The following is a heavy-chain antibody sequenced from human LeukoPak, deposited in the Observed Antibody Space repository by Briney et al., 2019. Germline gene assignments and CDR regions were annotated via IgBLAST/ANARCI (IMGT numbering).Heavy chain of an antibody. CDR1: GFTFSTYW. Sequence: GGSLRLSCVASGFTFSTYWMTWVRQAPGKGLEWVSAISGSGGNTYYADSVKGRFTISRDNSKNTLYLQINNLRAEDTAVYYCAKSPRREPDFDYWGQGTLVTVSS. J-gene: IGHJ4*02. CDR3: AKSPRREPDFDY. V-gene: IGHV3-23*01. CDR2: ISGSGGNT. D-gene: IGHD1-26*01.